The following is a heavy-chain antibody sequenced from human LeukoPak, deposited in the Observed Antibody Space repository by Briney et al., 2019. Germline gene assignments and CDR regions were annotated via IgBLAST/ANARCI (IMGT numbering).Heavy chain of an antibody. CDR1: GFTFSSYD. V-gene: IGHV3-13*03. D-gene: IGHD3-16*02. J-gene: IGHJ4*02. CDR2: IGTAGDT. CDR3: ARDRVYYDYVWGSYRYTTPDY. Sequence: GGSLRLSCAACGFTFSSYDMHWVRQATGKGLEWVSAIGTAGDTYYPGSVKGQFTISRENAKNSLYLQMNSLRAEDTAVYYCARDRVYYDYVWGSYRYTTPDYWGQGTLVTVSS.